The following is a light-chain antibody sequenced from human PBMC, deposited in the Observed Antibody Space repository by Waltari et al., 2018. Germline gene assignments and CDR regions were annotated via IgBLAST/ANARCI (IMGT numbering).Light chain of an antibody. CDR1: RTEVGNYKR. J-gene: IGLJ2*01. V-gene: IGLV2-23*02. Sequence: QSALTQPASVSGSPGQPITISCPRPRTEVGNYKRVSWYQQHPGKAPKLMIYAVSKRPSGVSDRFSGSKSGDMASLTISGVQPEDEAEYFCSSYAGSSKGVFGGGTKVTVL. CDR2: AVS. CDR3: SSYAGSSKGV.